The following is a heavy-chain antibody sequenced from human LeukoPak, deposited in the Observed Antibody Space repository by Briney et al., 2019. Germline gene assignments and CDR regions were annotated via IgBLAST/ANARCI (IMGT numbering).Heavy chain of an antibody. V-gene: IGHV3-23*01. D-gene: IGHD3-22*01. Sequence: PGGSLRLSCAASGFTFANYAMNWVRQAPGEGLEWVAVITSSGADSYYSDSVRGRFTISRDNSKNTLYLQMNSLRAEDTAAYYCAKGGAVVLTGFDSWGQGTLVSVSS. CDR3: AKGGAVVLTGFDS. J-gene: IGHJ4*02. CDR1: GFTFANYA. CDR2: ITSSGADS.